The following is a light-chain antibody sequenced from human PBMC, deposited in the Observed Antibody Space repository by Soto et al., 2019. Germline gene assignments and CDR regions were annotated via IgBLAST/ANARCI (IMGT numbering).Light chain of an antibody. Sequence: EVVLTQSPGTVSLSPGERVTLSCRASQSVISNYLAWYQQRPGQAPSLLIYAASSRATGIPDRFSGSGSGTDVTLSTSSLEPEDCAVYYGQQYGSSLTWTFGQGTKVEMK. CDR2: AAS. V-gene: IGKV3-20*01. CDR3: QQYGSSLTWT. CDR1: QSVISNY. J-gene: IGKJ1*01.